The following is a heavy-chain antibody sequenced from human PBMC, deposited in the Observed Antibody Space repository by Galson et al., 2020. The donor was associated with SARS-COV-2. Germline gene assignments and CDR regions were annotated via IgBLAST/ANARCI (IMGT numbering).Heavy chain of an antibody. CDR1: AGSISSGGYY. CDR2: IYYSGST. Sequence: ETSETLSLTCTVSAGSISSGGYYWSWIRQHPGKGLEWIGYIYYSGSTYYNPSLKSRVTISVDTSKNQFSLKLSSVTAADTAVYYCARDRITMIVVDAFDIWGQGTMVTVSS. CDR3: ARDRITMIVVDAFDI. D-gene: IGHD3-22*01. V-gene: IGHV4-31*03. J-gene: IGHJ3*02.